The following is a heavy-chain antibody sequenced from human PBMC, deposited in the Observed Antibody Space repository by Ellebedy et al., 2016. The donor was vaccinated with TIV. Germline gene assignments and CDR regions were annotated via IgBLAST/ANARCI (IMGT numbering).Heavy chain of an antibody. CDR1: GFTFSSFPSSY. J-gene: IGHJ4*02. D-gene: IGHD1-26*01. CDR2: INQDGSRK. Sequence: GESLKISXAASGFTFSSFPSSYMTWVRQAPGKGLEWVATINQDGSRKYYVDSVEGRFSISRDNAKNSLYLQMNSLRAEDTAVYYCARDKIVGATNLDYWGQGTLVTVSS. CDR3: ARDKIVGATNLDY. V-gene: IGHV3-7*01.